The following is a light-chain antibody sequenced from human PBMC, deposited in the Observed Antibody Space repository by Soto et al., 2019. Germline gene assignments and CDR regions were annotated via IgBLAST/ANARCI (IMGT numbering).Light chain of an antibody. CDR2: DAS. CDR1: QSVGTS. CDR3: LQRSNWPPR. Sequence: EIVLTQSPATLSLSPGERATLSCRASQSVGTSVAWYQQKPGQAPRLLIYDASKRDTGVPARFSGSGSGTDFTLTISSLEPEDSAVYYCLQRSNWPPRFGGGTKVEIK. J-gene: IGKJ4*02. V-gene: IGKV3-11*01.